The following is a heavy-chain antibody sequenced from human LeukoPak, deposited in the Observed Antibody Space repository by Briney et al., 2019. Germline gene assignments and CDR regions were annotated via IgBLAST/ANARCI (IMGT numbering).Heavy chain of an antibody. CDR1: GYTFTGYY. Sequence: GASVKVSCKASGYTFTGYYMHWVRQAPGQGLEWMGWINPNSGGTNYAQKFQGRVTMTRDTSISTAYMELSRLRSDDTAVYYCARDRSPMVRGENYAFDIWGQGTMVTVSS. V-gene: IGHV1-2*02. J-gene: IGHJ3*02. CDR3: ARDRSPMVRGENYAFDI. CDR2: INPNSGGT. D-gene: IGHD3-10*01.